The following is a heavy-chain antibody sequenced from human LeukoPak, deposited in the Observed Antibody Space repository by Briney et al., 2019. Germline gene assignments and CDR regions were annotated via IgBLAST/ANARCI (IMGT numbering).Heavy chain of an antibody. CDR3: ARDGIAYYMDV. CDR1: AGSISSGSYY. CDR2: IYTSGSA. Sequence: PSETLSLTCTVSAGSISSGSYYWSWIRQPAGKGLEWIGRIYTSGSANYSPSLKSRVTISVDTSKNQFSLKLSSVTAADTAVYCCARDGIAYYMDVWGKGTTVTVSS. D-gene: IGHD1-26*01. V-gene: IGHV4-61*02. J-gene: IGHJ6*03.